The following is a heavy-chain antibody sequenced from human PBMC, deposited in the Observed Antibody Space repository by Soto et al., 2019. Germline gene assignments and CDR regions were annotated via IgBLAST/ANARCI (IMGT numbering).Heavy chain of an antibody. CDR2: VSGSGDST. Sequence: EVQLLESGGGLAQPGGSLRLSCAASAFTFSSYAMSWVRQAPGKGLEWVSAVSGSGDSTYYADSVKDRFTISRDNSKNTLYLQMNSLRAEDTAVYYCAKGRASDCPGCTQDYWGQGTLVTVSS. V-gene: IGHV3-23*01. J-gene: IGHJ4*02. CDR1: AFTFSSYA. D-gene: IGHD2-21*02. CDR3: AKGRASDCPGCTQDY.